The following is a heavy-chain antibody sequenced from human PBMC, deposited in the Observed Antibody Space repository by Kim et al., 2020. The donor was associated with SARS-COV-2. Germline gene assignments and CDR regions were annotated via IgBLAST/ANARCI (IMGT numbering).Heavy chain of an antibody. V-gene: IGHV5-10-1*01. J-gene: IGHJ6*02. CDR1: GYSFTTFW. Sequence: GESLKISCKASGYSFTTFWITWVRQVPGKGLEWMGRIDPSDSYINYNPSFQGHVSFSADKSLNTVYLEWTSLKASDNAMYFCVRQYFYDTSGFAVGLDVWGQGTTVAVS. CDR3: VRQYFYDTSGFAVGLDV. CDR2: IDPSDSYI. D-gene: IGHD3-16*01.